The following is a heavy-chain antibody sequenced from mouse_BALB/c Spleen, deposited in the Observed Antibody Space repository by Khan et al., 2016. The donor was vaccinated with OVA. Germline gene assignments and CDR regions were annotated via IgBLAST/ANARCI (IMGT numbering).Heavy chain of an antibody. CDR2: IAPANGNT. V-gene: IGHV14-3*02. D-gene: IGHD2-3*01. CDR1: GFNIKDTY. CDR3: ARPSYDPRDFEV. J-gene: IGHJ1*01. Sequence: VRLQQSGAELVKPGASVKLSCTASGFNIKDTYLHWVKQRPEQGLEWIGRIAPANGNTQYDPKFQGKATITSDTSSNTFYLQFNSLTSEDTAVYYCARPSYDPRDFEVWGAGTTVTVSS.